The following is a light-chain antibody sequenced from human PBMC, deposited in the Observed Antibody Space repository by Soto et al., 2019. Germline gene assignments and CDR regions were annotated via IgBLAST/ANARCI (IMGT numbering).Light chain of an antibody. CDR2: EGS. CDR3: CSYAGSILYV. J-gene: IGLJ1*01. CDR1: SSDVGGYNL. Sequence: QSALTQPASVSGSPGQSIIISCTGTSSDVGGYNLVSWYQQHPGKAPKLMIYEGSKRPSGVSNRFSGSKSGNTASLTISGLQAEDEADYYCCSYAGSILYVFGTGTKVTVL. V-gene: IGLV2-23*01.